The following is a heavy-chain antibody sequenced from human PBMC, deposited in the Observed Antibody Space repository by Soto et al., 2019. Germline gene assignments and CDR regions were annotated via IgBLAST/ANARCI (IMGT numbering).Heavy chain of an antibody. J-gene: IGHJ3*02. CDR1: GFILSSSA. CDR3: AKGIVGYYYDSSGYGNDAFDI. CDR2: ISGSGTST. Sequence: PGGSLRLSCAASGFILSSSAMSWVRQAPGKGLEWVSAISGSGTSTYYADSVKGRFTISGDNSKSTLYLQMNSLRAEDTAVYYCAKGIVGYYYDSSGYGNDAFDIWGQGTMVTVSS. V-gene: IGHV3-23*01. D-gene: IGHD3-22*01.